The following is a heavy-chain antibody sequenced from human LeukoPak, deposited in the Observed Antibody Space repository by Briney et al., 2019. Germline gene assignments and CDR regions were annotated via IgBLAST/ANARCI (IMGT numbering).Heavy chain of an antibody. CDR2: IYYSGST. CDR1: GGSISSSSYY. V-gene: IGHV4-39*07. Sequence: PSETPSLTCTVSGGSISSSSYYWGWIRQPPGKGLEWIGSIYYSGSTYYNPSLKSRVTISVDTSKNQFSLELSSVTAADTAVYYCAGGPYYYADYWGQGTLVTVSS. J-gene: IGHJ4*02. CDR3: AGGPYYYADY. D-gene: IGHD3-10*01.